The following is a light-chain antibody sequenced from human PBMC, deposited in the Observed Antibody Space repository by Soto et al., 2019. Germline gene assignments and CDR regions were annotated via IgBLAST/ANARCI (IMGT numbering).Light chain of an antibody. CDR1: SSDVGAYNY. J-gene: IGLJ1*01. Sequence: QSVLAQPPSASGSPGQSVTISCTGASSDVGAYNYVSWYQHHPGKAPKLMIYEVSNRPSGVSNRFSGSKSGNTASLTISGLQAEDEADYYCSSYTSSSTLVYVFGTGTKVTVL. V-gene: IGLV2-14*01. CDR3: SSYTSSSTLVYV. CDR2: EVS.